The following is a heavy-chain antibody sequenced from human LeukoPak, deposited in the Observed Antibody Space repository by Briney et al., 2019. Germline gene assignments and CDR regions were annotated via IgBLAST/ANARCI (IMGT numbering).Heavy chain of an antibody. Sequence: GGSLRLSCAASGFTFSSYAMSWVRQAPGKGLEWVSAISGSGGSTYSADSVKGRFTISRDNAKNSLYLQMNSLRAEDMALYYCAKGSYGSGSYPDYWGQGTLVTVSS. CDR2: ISGSGGST. J-gene: IGHJ4*02. V-gene: IGHV3-23*01. CDR3: AKGSYGSGSYPDY. CDR1: GFTFSSYA. D-gene: IGHD3-10*01.